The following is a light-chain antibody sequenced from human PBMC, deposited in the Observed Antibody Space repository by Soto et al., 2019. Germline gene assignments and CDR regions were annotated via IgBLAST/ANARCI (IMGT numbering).Light chain of an antibody. CDR2: DDS. CDR1: NIESKS. V-gene: IGLV3-21*02. J-gene: IGLJ2*01. Sequence: SYELTQPPSVSVAPGQTARITCGGNNIESKSVHWYQQRPGQAPVQVVHDDSDRPSGIPERISGSNSGNTATLTISRVEAGDEAEYYCQVWDGLSDHVIFGGGTKLTVL. CDR3: QVWDGLSDHVI.